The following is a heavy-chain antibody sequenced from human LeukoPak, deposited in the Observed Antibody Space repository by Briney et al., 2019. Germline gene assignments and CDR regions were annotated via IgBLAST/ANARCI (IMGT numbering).Heavy chain of an antibody. V-gene: IGHV3-74*01. J-gene: IGHJ4*02. CDR2: IHTDGSST. D-gene: IGHD3-22*01. CDR1: GFTFSSYW. CDR3: ARWDNSGYYSLDY. Sequence: GGSLRLSCAASGFTFSSYWMHWVRQAPGKGLVWVSRIHTDGSSTNYADSVKGRFTISRDNAKNTLYLQMNSLRAEDTAVYYCARWDNSGYYSLDYWGQGTLVTVSS.